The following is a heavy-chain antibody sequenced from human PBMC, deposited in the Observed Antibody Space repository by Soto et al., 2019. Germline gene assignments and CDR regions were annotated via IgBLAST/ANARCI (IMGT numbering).Heavy chain of an antibody. CDR1: GYSFTSYW. D-gene: IGHD1-26*01. CDR2: IDPSNSYT. J-gene: IGHJ3*02. Sequence: GESLKISCKGSGYSFTSYWISWVRQMPGKGLEWMGRIDPSNSYTNYSPTFQGHVTISADKTIRIAYLQGSSLKAWDTAMYYCATVGATNPPAFDIWGQGRMVTVSS. CDR3: ATVGATNPPAFDI. V-gene: IGHV5-10-1*01.